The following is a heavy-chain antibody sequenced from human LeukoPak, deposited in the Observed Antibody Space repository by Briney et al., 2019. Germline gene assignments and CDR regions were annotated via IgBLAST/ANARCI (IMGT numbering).Heavy chain of an antibody. CDR2: ISSSSSYI. V-gene: IGHV3-21*01. J-gene: IGHJ5*02. CDR3: ARHNSRAFDP. D-gene: IGHD2/OR15-2a*01. CDR1: GFTVSSNH. Sequence: NPGGSLRLSCAASGFTVSSNHMSWVRQAPGKGLEWVSSISSSSSYIYYADSVKGRFTISRDNAKNSLYLQMNSLRAEDTAVYYCARHNSRAFDPWGQGTLVTVSS.